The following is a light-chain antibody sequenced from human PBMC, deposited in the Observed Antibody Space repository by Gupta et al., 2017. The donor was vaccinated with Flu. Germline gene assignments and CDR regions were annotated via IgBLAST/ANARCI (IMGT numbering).Light chain of an antibody. CDR2: AAS. Sequence: DIQMTQSPSSLSASVGDRVTITCRASQSISIYLNWYQQKPGKAPKLLIYAASNLQSGVPSRFSGSGSGTDFTLTISSLRPEDFATYYCHQTDNYPPYTFGQGTKLEIK. CDR3: HQTDNYPPYT. V-gene: IGKV1-39*01. CDR1: QSISIY. J-gene: IGKJ2*01.